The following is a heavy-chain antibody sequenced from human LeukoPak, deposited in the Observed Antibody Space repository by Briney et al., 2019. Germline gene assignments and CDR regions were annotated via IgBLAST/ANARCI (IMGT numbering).Heavy chain of an antibody. J-gene: IGHJ4*02. D-gene: IGHD6-6*01. CDR3: ARGSVAARRFDY. Sequence: SQTLSLTCTVSGGSISSCGYYWSWIRQPPGKGLEWIGNIYHSGSTYYNPSLKSRVTISVDRSKNQFSLKLSSVTAADTAVYYCARGSVAARRFDYWGQGTLVTVSS. V-gene: IGHV4-30-2*01. CDR2: IYHSGST. CDR1: GGSISSCGYY.